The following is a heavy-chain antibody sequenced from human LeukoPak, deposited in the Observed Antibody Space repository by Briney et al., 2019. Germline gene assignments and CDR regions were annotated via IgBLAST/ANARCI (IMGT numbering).Heavy chain of an antibody. D-gene: IGHD3-9*01. CDR1: GFSFSTYS. CDR2: ISRSSTTI. Sequence: GGSLRLSCAASGFSFSTYSMNWVRQAPGKGLEWVSYISRSSTTIYYADSVKGRFTISRDNAKNSLYLQMNSLRAEDTAVYYCARTYYDILTGYNPYFDYWGQGILVTVSS. V-gene: IGHV3-48*01. J-gene: IGHJ4*02. CDR3: ARTYYDILTGYNPYFDY.